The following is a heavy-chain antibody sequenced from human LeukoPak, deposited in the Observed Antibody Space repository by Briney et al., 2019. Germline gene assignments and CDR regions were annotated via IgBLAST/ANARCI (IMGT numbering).Heavy chain of an antibody. D-gene: IGHD4-17*01. Sequence: GRSLRLSCAASGFTFSNYGMHWVRQAPGKGLEWVAVIWYDGSNKYYADSVKGRFTISRDNSKNTLYLQMNSLRAEDTAVYYCGKVGHGDYYLDYWGQGTLVTVSS. CDR2: IWYDGSNK. V-gene: IGHV3-33*06. CDR1: GFTFSNYG. J-gene: IGHJ4*02. CDR3: GKVGHGDYYLDY.